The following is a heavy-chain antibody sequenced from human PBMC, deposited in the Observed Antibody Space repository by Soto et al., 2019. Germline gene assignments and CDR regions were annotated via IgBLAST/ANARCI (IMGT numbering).Heavy chain of an antibody. J-gene: IGHJ6*02. D-gene: IGHD1-26*01. CDR2: ISGGGVNT. CDR1: GFTFNSLA. Sequence: GGSLRLSCAASGFTFNSLAMSWVRQAPGKGLGWVSGISGGGVNTYYADSVKGRFTISRDNSKNTLYLQMNSLRAADTAVYYCAKAPDNYSGSYHYYGMDVWGQGTTVTVSS. CDR3: AKAPDNYSGSYHYYGMDV. V-gene: IGHV3-23*01.